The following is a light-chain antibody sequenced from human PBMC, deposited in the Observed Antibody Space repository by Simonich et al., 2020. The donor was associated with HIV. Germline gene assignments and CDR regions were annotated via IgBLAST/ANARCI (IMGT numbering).Light chain of an antibody. CDR2: DAS. J-gene: IGKJ1*01. Sequence: IQLTQSPSSLSASVGDRVTITCRASQGISSALAWYQQKPGKAPKLLIYDASNLQSGVPSRFSGSGSGTDFSLTISSLHPEDFATYYCQQSNSFPRTFGQGTRVEIK. CDR3: QQSNSFPRT. CDR1: QGISSA. V-gene: IGKV1-13*02.